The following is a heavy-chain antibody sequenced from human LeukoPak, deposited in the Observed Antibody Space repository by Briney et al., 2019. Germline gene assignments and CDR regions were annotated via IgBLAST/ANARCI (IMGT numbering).Heavy chain of an antibody. V-gene: IGHV3-49*03. CDR1: GSTFGTYA. CDR2: IIRITFGGTT. CDR3: SRYSGRNHY. J-gene: IGHJ4*02. D-gene: IGHD1-26*01. Sequence: AGGPLRLPWTSLGSTFGTYAVTGFGQAPGKGRDWVAFIIRITFGGTTEYAASVKDRFTISRDDSKSIAYLQMNSLKTEDTAVYYSSRYSGRNHYWVQGTQASVS.